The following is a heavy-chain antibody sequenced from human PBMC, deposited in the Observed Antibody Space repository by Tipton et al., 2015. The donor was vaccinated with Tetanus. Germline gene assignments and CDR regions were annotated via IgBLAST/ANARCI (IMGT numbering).Heavy chain of an antibody. D-gene: IGHD6-6*01. CDR1: GDSISRSRYF. J-gene: IGHJ5*02. Sequence: TLSLTCTVSGDSISRSRYFWNWIRQRPGEGPEWIGYIYYSGSTYYNPSFESRVSMSVDTSKNQFSLNLTSVTAADTAVYYCARDQGGGRVVRLNWFDPWGPGTLVTVSS. CDR2: IYYSGST. V-gene: IGHV4-31*03. CDR3: ARDQGGGRVVRLNWFDP.